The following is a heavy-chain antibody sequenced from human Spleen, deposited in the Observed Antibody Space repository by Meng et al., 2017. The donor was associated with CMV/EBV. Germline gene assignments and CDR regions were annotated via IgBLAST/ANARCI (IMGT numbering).Heavy chain of an antibody. CDR3: ARDLDRVSATDY. J-gene: IGHJ4*02. D-gene: IGHD6-25*01. CDR1: GFSFSNFW. Sequence: CAATGFSFSNFWMSWVRQVPGKGLEWVAHIKQDGSEKYYVDSLRGRFTISRDNAKDSLYLQINSLRDEDTAVYYCARDLDRVSATDYWGQGTLVTVSS. CDR2: IKQDGSEK. V-gene: IGHV3-7*01.